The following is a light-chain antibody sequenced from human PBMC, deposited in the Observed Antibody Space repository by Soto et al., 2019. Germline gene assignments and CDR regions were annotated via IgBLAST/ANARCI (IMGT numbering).Light chain of an antibody. V-gene: IGLV1-47*01. CDR3: AAWDYSLSGYWV. J-gene: IGLJ3*02. Sequence: QSVLSQPPSASGTPGQRVTISCSGSSSNIGRNYVYWYQQVPGTAPKLLIFRNNQRPSGVPDRFSGSKSGTSASLAISGLRSEDEADYFCAAWDYSLSGYWVFGGGTKVTVI. CDR2: RNN. CDR1: SSNIGRNY.